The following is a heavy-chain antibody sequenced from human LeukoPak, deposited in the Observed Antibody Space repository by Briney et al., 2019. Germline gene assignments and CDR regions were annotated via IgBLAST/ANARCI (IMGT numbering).Heavy chain of an antibody. CDR2: ISSSSSYI. CDR1: GFTFSSYS. V-gene: IGHV3-21*01. J-gene: IGHJ4*02. CDR3: ARNVDTVRVLDY. Sequence: GGSLRLSCAASGFTFSSYSMNWVRQAPGKGLEWVSSISSSSSYIYYADSVKGRFTISRDNAKNSLYLQMNSLRAEDTAVYYCARNVDTVRVLDYWGQGTLVTVSS. D-gene: IGHD4-17*01.